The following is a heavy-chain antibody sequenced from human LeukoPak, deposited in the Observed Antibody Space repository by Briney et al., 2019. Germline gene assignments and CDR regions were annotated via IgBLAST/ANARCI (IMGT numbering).Heavy chain of an antibody. CDR1: GDSISSGGYY. D-gene: IGHD6-13*01. CDR2: IYYSGST. J-gene: IGHJ6*02. Sequence: PSQTLSLTCTVSGDSISSGGYYWSWIRQHPGKGLEWIGYIYYSGSTYYNPSLKSRVTISVDTSKNQFSLKLSSVTAADTAVYYCAREAAGFYYYYYGMDVWGQGTTVTVSS. CDR3: AREAAGFYYYYYGMDV. V-gene: IGHV4-31*03.